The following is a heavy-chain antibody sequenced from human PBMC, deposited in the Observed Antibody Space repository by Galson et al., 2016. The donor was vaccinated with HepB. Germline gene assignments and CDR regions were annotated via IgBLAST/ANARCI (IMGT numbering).Heavy chain of an antibody. D-gene: IGHD3-3*01. CDR2: ISSNSRYI. V-gene: IGHV3-21*01. Sequence: SLRLSCAASGFSFSTYSMNWVRQAPGKGLEWVSYISSNSRYIYYVDSVKGRFTISRDNAKNSLSLQLNGLRADDTAVYYCVRDIRSGDYYYFAMDVWGQGTTVTVSS. CDR3: VRDIRSGDYYYFAMDV. CDR1: GFSFSTYS. J-gene: IGHJ6*02.